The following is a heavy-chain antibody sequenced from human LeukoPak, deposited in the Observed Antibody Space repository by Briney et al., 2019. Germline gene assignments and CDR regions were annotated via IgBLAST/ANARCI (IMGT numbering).Heavy chain of an antibody. J-gene: IGHJ4*02. CDR2: ISGSGGRT. V-gene: IGHV3-23*01. CDR3: AKTSDIVVVPAATNYFDY. CDR1: GFTFSSYA. D-gene: IGHD2-2*01. Sequence: PGGSLRLSCAASGFTFSSYAMSWVRQAPGEGLEWVSAISGSGGRTYYAVSVKGRFTISRDNSKNTLYLQMNSLRAEDTAVYYCAKTSDIVVVPAATNYFDYWGQGTLVTVSS.